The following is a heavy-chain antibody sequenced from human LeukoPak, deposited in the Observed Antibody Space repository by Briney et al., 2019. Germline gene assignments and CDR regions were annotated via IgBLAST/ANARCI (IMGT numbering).Heavy chain of an antibody. CDR3: ARGEVWQWLVPEYFQH. J-gene: IGHJ1*01. CDR2: IYYSGST. V-gene: IGHV4-61*08. CDR1: GGSISSGDYY. D-gene: IGHD6-19*01. Sequence: PSETLSLTCTVSGGSISSGDYYWSWIRQPPGKGLEWIGYIYYSGSTNYNPSLKSRVTISVDTSKNQFSLKLSSVTAADTAVYYCARGEVWQWLVPEYFQHWGQGTLVTVSS.